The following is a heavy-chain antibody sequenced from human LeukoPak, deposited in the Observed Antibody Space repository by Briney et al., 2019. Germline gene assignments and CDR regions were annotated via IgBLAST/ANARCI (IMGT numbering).Heavy chain of an antibody. CDR3: ARDEGLVLDY. Sequence: GGSLRLSCAASGFTFSSYGMHWVRQAPGKGLEWVAVIWYDGSNKYYADSVKGRFTISRDNSKNTLYLQMNSLRAEDTAVDYCARDEGLVLDYWGQRTLVTVPS. V-gene: IGHV3-33*01. CDR2: IWYDGSNK. D-gene: IGHD2-8*02. J-gene: IGHJ4*02. CDR1: GFTFSSYG.